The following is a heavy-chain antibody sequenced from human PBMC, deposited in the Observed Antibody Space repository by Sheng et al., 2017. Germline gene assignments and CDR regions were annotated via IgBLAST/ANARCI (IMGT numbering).Heavy chain of an antibody. V-gene: IGHV4-34*01. CDR3: ARGFRATVTLGAFDY. D-gene: IGHD4-17*01. CDR2: INHSGST. Sequence: QVQLQQWGAGLLKPSETLSLTCAVYGGSFSGYYWSWIRQPPGKGLEWIGEINHSGSTNYNPSLKSRVTISVDTSKNQFSLKLSSVTAADTAVYYCARGFRATVTLGAFDYWGQGTLVTVSS. J-gene: IGHJ4*02. CDR1: GGSFSGYY.